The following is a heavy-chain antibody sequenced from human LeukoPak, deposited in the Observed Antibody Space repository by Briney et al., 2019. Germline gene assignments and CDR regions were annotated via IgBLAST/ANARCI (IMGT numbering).Heavy chain of an antibody. V-gene: IGHV4-4*07. J-gene: IGHJ4*02. Sequence: PSETLSLTCTVSGXSITTYYWNWIRQPAGGGLEWIGRIYTSGSTHYNPSLKSRVTMSVDTSKNQFSLRLTSVTAADTAVYYCARGGALAGSSDYWGQGTLVTVSS. CDR1: GXSITTYY. D-gene: IGHD6-19*01. CDR3: ARGGALAGSSDY. CDR2: IYTSGST.